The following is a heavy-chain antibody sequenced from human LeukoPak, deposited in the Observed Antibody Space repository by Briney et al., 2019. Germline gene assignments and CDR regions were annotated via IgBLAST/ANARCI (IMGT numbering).Heavy chain of an antibody. CDR1: GFTFSNYW. J-gene: IGHJ4*02. D-gene: IGHD6-6*01. Sequence: PTGGSLRLSCEASGFTFSNYWMTWVRQAPGKGLEWVANIKQEGSDENYVDTVKGRFNIPRDNGKNSLYLQMNSLRAEDTAVYYCARGGSDSDYWGQGTLVTVSS. V-gene: IGHV3-7*04. CDR2: IKQEGSDE. CDR3: ARGGSDSDY.